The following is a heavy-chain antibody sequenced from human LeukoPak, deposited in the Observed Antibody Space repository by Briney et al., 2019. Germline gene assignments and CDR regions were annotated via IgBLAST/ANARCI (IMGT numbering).Heavy chain of an antibody. CDR1: GFTFSSYW. CDR2: IKEDGSEK. J-gene: IGHJ4*02. V-gene: IGHV3-7*01. Sequence: TGGSLRLSCAASGFTFSSYWMTWVRQAPGKGLEWVANIKEDGSEKHYVESVKGRFTISRDNAKNSLYLQMNSLRAEDTAVYYCARGLYGYGYVLDYWGQGTLVTVSS. CDR3: ARGLYGYGYVLDY. D-gene: IGHD5-18*01.